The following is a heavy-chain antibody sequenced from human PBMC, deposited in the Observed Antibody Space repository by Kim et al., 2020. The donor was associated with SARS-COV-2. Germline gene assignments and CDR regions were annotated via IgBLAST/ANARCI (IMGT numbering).Heavy chain of an antibody. CDR1: GGSISSYY. Sequence: SETLSLTCNVSGGSISSYYWSWIRQPPGKGLEWIGYIYYSGSTNYNPSLKSRATISMDTSKNQFSLRLSSVTAADTAVYYCARGGGSGFYYGWGQGALVT. J-gene: IGHJ4*02. CDR3: ARGGGSGFYYG. V-gene: IGHV4-59*01. D-gene: IGHD3-22*01. CDR2: IYYSGST.